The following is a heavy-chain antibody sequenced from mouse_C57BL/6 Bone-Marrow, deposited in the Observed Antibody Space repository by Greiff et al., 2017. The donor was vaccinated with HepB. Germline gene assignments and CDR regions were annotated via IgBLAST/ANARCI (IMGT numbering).Heavy chain of an antibody. CDR1: GYTFTSYC. V-gene: IGHV1-5*01. CDR3: TRGHEDFDY. D-gene: IGHD6-1*01. J-gene: IGHJ2*01. Sequence: EVQLQQSGAVLARPGASVKMSCKTSGYTFTSYCMHWVKQRPGQGLEWIGAIDPGNSDTSYNQKFKGKAKLTAVTAASTAYMQLSSLTDEDSAVYYGTRGHEDFDYWGQGTTLTVSS. CDR2: IDPGNSDT.